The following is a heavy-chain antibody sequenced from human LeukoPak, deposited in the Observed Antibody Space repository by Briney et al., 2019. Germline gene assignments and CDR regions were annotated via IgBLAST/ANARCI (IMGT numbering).Heavy chain of an antibody. CDR2: ISAYNGNT. CDR1: GHTFTSYG. Sequence: GASVKVSCKASGHTFTSYGISWVRQAPGQGLEWMGWISAYNGNTNYAQKLQGRVTMTTDTSTSTAYMELRSLRSDDTAVYYCARGDRGGWYYDSSGYFNYFDYWGQGTLVTVSS. D-gene: IGHD3-22*01. V-gene: IGHV1-18*01. CDR3: ARGDRGGWYYDSSGYFNYFDY. J-gene: IGHJ4*02.